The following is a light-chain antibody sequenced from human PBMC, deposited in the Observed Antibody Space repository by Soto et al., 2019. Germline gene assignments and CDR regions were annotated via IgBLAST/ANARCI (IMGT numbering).Light chain of an antibody. CDR1: SSNNGAGYD. CDR3: QSYDSSLSGSVV. Sequence: QSVRTQPPSVSGAPGQRVTISCTGSSSNNGAGYDVHWYQQLPGTAPKLLIYGNSNRPSGVPDRFSGSKSGTSASLAITGLQAEDEADYYCQSYDSSLSGSVVFGGGTKLTVL. CDR2: GNS. V-gene: IGLV1-40*01. J-gene: IGLJ2*01.